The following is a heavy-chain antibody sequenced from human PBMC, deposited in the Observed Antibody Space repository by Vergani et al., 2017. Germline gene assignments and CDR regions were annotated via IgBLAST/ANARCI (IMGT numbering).Heavy chain of an antibody. D-gene: IGHD2-2*01. J-gene: IGHJ5*02. CDR3: AWRGYGSGTSCYRGDLSFDP. CDR1: GGTFSSYA. V-gene: IGHV1-69*12. CDR2: IIPIFGTA. Sequence: QVQLVQSGAEVKKPGSSVKVSCKASGGTFSSYAISWVRQAPGQGLEWMGGIIPIFGTANYAQKFQGRVTITADESTSTAYMELSSLRSEDTAVYYCAWRGYGSGTSCYRGDLSFDPWGQGTLVTVSS.